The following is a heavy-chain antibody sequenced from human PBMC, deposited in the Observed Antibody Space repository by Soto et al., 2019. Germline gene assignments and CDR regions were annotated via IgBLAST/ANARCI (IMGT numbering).Heavy chain of an antibody. J-gene: IGHJ3*02. Sequence: GRSLRLSCAASGFTSSSYAISWGRQVPGKGLEWVSAISGSGGSTYYADSVKGRFTISRDNCKNTLYLQMNSLRAEDTAVYYFAKECSRMAGHDAFDMWAQGTMVTFS. CDR3: AKECSRMAGHDAFDM. D-gene: IGHD2-2*01. V-gene: IGHV3-23*01. CDR1: GFTSSSYA. CDR2: ISGSGGST.